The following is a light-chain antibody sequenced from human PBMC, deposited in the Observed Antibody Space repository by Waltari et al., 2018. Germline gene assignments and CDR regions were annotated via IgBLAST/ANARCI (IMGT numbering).Light chain of an antibody. Sequence: QSALTQPASVSGSPGQSITIPCTGPSSDVGNFNLVPCYQQPPGKVPKLIIFEVSKRPSGVSNHFSGSKSGNTASLTISGLRAEDEADYYCCSYAGGTTYVFGTGTKVTVL. CDR2: EVS. J-gene: IGLJ1*01. V-gene: IGLV2-23*02. CDR1: SSDVGNFNL. CDR3: CSYAGGTTYV.